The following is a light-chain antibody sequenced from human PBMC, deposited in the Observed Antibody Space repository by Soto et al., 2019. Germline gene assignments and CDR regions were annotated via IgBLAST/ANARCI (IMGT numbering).Light chain of an antibody. CDR2: LAS. V-gene: IGKV1-27*01. J-gene: IGKJ2*01. CDR1: QGINSY. Sequence: DIQMTQSPSSLSASVGDRVTITCRASQGINSYLAWYQQKPGKVPKFLIYLASTLQSGVPSRFSGSGSGTDFTLPISSLQPEDVATYYCQNYNSAPFTFGQGTKLEI. CDR3: QNYNSAPFT.